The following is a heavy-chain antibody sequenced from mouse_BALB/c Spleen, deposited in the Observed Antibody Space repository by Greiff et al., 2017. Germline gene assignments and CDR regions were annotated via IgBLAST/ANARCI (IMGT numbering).Heavy chain of an antibody. Sequence: EVKLMESGPGLVKPSQSLSLTCTVTGYSITSDYAWNWIRQFPGNKLEWMGYISYSGSTSYNPSLKSRISITRDTSKNQFFLQLNSVTTEDTATYYCARSYYYGSSFLDYWGQGTTLTVSS. CDR2: ISYSGST. D-gene: IGHD1-1*01. CDR3: ARSYYYGSSFLDY. V-gene: IGHV3-2*02. CDR1: GYSITSDYA. J-gene: IGHJ2*01.